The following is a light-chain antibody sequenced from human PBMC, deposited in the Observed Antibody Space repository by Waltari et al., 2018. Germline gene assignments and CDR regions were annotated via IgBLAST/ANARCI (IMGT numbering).Light chain of an antibody. CDR3: QTWGTDMWV. V-gene: IGLV4-69*01. Sequence: QLVVTQSPSASASLGASVKLTCTLSSEHSSYAIPWQQQQPEKGPRYLMRLNSDGSQSKGDGIPDRFSGSSSGSERYLTISSLQSEDEADYYCQTWGTDMWVFGGGTKLTVL. CDR2: LNSDGSQ. CDR1: SEHSSYA. J-gene: IGLJ3*02.